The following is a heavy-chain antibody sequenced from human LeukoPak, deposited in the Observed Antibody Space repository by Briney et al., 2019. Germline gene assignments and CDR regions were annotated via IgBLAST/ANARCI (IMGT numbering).Heavy chain of an antibody. CDR2: INSDGGSI. CDR1: GFTFSSYW. D-gene: IGHD5-12*01. J-gene: IGHJ4*02. CDR3: AREGRVSGYDFDC. Sequence: GGSLRLSCAAPGFTFSSYWMHWVRQAPRKGPVWVSRINSDGGSIIYADSVKGRFTISRDNAKNTLYLQMNSLRVEDTAVYYCAREGRVSGYDFDCWGQGALVTVSS. V-gene: IGHV3-74*01.